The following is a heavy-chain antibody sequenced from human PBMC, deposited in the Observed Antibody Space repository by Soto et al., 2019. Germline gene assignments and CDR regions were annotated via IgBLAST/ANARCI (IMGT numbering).Heavy chain of an antibody. CDR2: ISSDGSNK. CDR1: GFTFSSYA. J-gene: IGHJ6*02. CDR3: ARAQDYGDYSYYYYGMDV. Sequence: GGSLRLSCAASGFTFSSYAMHWVRQAPGKGLEWVALISSDGSNKYYADSVKGRFTISRYNSKNTLYLQMNSLRAEDTAVYYCARAQDYGDYSYYYYGMDVWGQGTTVTVSS. V-gene: IGHV3-30-3*01. D-gene: IGHD4-17*01.